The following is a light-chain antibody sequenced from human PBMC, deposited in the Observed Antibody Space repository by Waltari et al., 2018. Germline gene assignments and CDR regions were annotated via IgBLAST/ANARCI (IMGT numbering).Light chain of an antibody. CDR2: VNSYGSY. CDR3: ETGGFGIWR. CDR1: SGHSNYP. J-gene: IGLJ2*01. Sequence: QLILTQSPSASASLGASVKLTCTLSSGHSNYPIAWLQRQTEKGPRYLMKVNSYGSYIKGDGIPDRFSGSSSGADRYLTISSLQSEDEADYYCETGGFGIWRFGGGTKLTVL. V-gene: IGLV4-69*01.